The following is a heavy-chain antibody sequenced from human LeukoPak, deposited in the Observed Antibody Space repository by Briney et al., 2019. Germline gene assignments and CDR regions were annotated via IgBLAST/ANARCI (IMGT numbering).Heavy chain of an antibody. CDR3: ASEASKNYDYVWGSYPPRDAFDI. J-gene: IGHJ3*02. CDR2: IYTSGST. D-gene: IGHD3-16*02. V-gene: IGHV4-4*07. CDR1: GGSISSYY. Sequence: SETLSLTCTVSGGSISSYYWSWIRQPAGKGLEWIGRIYTSGSTNYNPSLKSRVTMSVDTSKNQFSLKLSSVTAADTAVYYCASEASKNYDYVWGSYPPRDAFDIWGQGTMVTVSS.